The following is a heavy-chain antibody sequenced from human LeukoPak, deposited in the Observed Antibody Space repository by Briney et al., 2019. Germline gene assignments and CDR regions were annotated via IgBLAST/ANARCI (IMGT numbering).Heavy chain of an antibody. CDR2: IYPGDSDT. Sequence: GESLKISCKGSGYRFTNYWIGWVRQLPGKGLEWMGIIYPGDSDTRYSPSFQGQVTISADKSISTAYLQWSSLKASDTAMYYCARPPRDDSSAHYSAFDIWGQGTMVTVSS. CDR1: GYRFTNYW. D-gene: IGHD3-22*01. CDR3: ARPPRDDSSAHYSAFDI. J-gene: IGHJ3*02. V-gene: IGHV5-51*01.